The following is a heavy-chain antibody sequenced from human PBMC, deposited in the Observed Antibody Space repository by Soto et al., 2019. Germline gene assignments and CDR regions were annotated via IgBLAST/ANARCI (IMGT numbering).Heavy chain of an antibody. J-gene: IGHJ6*02. D-gene: IGHD2-15*01. CDR1: GDSVSSNSAA. CDR2: TYYRSKWYN. Sequence: SQTLSLTCAISGDSVSSNSAAWNWIRQSPSRGLEWLGRTYYRSKWYNDYAVSVKSRITINPDTSKNQFSLQLNSVTPEDTAVYYCARAECSGGSCYSHYGMDVWGQGTTVTVSS. V-gene: IGHV6-1*01. CDR3: ARAECSGGSCYSHYGMDV.